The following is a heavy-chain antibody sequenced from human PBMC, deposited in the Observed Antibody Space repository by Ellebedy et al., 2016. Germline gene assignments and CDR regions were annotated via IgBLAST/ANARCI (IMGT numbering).Heavy chain of an antibody. CDR2: VFHTGAT. Sequence: SETLSLTCNVFGGSVSSDYWNWIRRPPGKGLEWIGFVFHTGATLLNPSLKSRVTMSVDTSKSQFSLGLTSVTAADTAVYYCAKWNGEWYAFEVWGQGTMVTVSS. D-gene: IGHD1-1*01. CDR3: AKWNGEWYAFEV. V-gene: IGHV4-59*02. J-gene: IGHJ3*01. CDR1: GGSVSSDY.